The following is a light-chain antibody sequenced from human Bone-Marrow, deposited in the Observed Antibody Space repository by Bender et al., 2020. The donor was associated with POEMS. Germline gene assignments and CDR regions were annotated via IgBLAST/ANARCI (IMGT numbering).Light chain of an antibody. J-gene: IGLJ3*02. V-gene: IGLV1-44*01. CDR2: SSH. CDR1: SSNIGAHA. Sequence: QSVLTQPPSASGTPGQRVTISCSGGSSNIGAHAVNWYQHLPGTAPILLIYSSHRRPSEVPDRFSGSRSGTSASLSISGLQSEDGADDCCAVWDDSLNGWVFGGGTKLTVL. CDR3: AVWDDSLNGWV.